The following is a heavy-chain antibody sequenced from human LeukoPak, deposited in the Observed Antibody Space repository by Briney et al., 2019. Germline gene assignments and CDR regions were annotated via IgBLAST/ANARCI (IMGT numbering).Heavy chain of an antibody. CDR3: ARVSGWSDAEYYFDY. J-gene: IGHJ4*02. CDR1: GYTFTTYY. V-gene: IGHV1-46*01. Sequence: ASVKVTCKASGYTFTTYYLHWVRQAPGQGLEWMGIINPSGGSTSYAQKFQGRVTMTRDTSTSTVYMELSSLRSEDTAVYYCARVSGWSDAEYYFDYWGQGTLVTVSS. D-gene: IGHD6-19*01. CDR2: INPSGGST.